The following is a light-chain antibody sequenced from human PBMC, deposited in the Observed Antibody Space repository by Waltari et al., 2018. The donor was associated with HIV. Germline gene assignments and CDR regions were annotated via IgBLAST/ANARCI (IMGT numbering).Light chain of an antibody. CDR2: EAA. J-gene: IGKJ2*01. CDR3: QQYDSGPRGIT. V-gene: IGKV3-15*01. Sequence: EIVMTQSPPTLSVSPGQRVTLSCRASQSISAKVAWYQQRPGQAPRILISEAATRPTGIPARFSGSGSVTEFTLTISSLQSEDFATYFCQQYDSGPRGITFGQGTMLEIK. CDR1: QSISAK.